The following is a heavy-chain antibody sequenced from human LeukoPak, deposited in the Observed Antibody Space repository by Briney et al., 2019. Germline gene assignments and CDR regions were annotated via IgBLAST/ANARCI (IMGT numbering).Heavy chain of an antibody. CDR1: GGSISSYY. J-gene: IGHJ4*02. V-gene: IGHV4-59*08. Sequence: SETLSPTCTVSGGSISSYYWSWIRQPPGKGLEWIGYIYYSGSTNYNPSLKSRVTISVDTSKNQFSLKLSSVTAADTAVYYCARWGYSTQFDYWGQGTLVTVSS. D-gene: IGHD5-18*01. CDR3: ARWGYSTQFDY. CDR2: IYYSGST.